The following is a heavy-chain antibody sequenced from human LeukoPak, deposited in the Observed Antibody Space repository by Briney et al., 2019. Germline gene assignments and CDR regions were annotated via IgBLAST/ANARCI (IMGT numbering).Heavy chain of an antibody. V-gene: IGHV4-59*11. CDR1: GGSITSHF. D-gene: IGHD2-2*01. CDR3: ARFSSDSSSDCDGTSCSLTH. J-gene: IGHJ4*02. Sequence: SETLSLTCSVSGGSITSHFWSWVRQPPGKGLELIGHIQYSRSTTYNPPLRGRVYISVDASKNQFSLEMSSLTATDTAVYYCARFSSDSSSDCDGTSCSLTHWGQGILVTVSS. CDR2: IQYSRST.